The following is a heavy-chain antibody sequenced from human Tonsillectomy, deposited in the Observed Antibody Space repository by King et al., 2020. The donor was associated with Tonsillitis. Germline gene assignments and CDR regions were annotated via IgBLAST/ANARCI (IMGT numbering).Heavy chain of an antibody. CDR1: GYTFTSYA. CDR3: ARDLYCSSTSCYANWFDP. CDR2: INAGNGNT. D-gene: IGHD2-2*01. J-gene: IGHJ5*02. V-gene: IGHV1-3*01. Sequence: QLVQSGAEVKKPGASVKVSCKASGYTFTSYAMHWVRQAPGQRLEWMGWINAGNGNTKYSQKFQGRVTITRDTSVSTAYMELSSLRSEDTAVYYCARDLYCSSTSCYANWFDPWGQGTLVTVSS.